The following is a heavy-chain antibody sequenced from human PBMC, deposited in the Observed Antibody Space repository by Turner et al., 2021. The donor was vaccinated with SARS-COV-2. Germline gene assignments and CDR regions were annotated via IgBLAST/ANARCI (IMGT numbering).Heavy chain of an antibody. J-gene: IGHJ6*02. Sequence: EVQLVESGGGLVQPGGSLRLSCAASGFTFSRYSMNWVRQAPGKGLGWVSYISSSSSTKYYADSVKGRFTISRDNAKNSLYLQMNSLRAEDTAVYYCASTSVVNYGMDVWGQGTTVTVSS. CDR1: GFTFSRYS. CDR2: ISSSSSTK. CDR3: ASTSVVNYGMDV. D-gene: IGHD2-15*01. V-gene: IGHV3-48*01.